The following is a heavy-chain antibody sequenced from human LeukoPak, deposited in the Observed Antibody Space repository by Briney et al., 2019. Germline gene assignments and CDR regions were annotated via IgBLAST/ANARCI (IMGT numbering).Heavy chain of an antibody. Sequence: GGSLRLSCAASGFTFSNYWMHWVRQGPGKGLMWVSRIKSDGSETSSAESLEGRFTISRDNARNRLYLQMNSLRPEDTAIYYCTSDRVLYGLDVWGQGTTVTVSS. CDR3: TSDRVLYGLDV. V-gene: IGHV3-74*01. J-gene: IGHJ6*02. CDR1: GFTFSNYW. CDR2: IKSDGSET.